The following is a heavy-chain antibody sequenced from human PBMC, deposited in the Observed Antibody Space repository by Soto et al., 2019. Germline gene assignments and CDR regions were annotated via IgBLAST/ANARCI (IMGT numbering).Heavy chain of an antibody. J-gene: IGHJ4*02. Sequence: GGSLRLSCAASGFAFNTYGMSWVRQAPGKGPEWVSTITFTGDNTYYADSVRGRFTISRDNSKNTLYLQMNSLRAGDTAVYYCAKAGCSGGSCYFNYWGQGTLVTVSS. V-gene: IGHV3-23*01. CDR1: GFAFNTYG. CDR2: ITFTGDNT. CDR3: AKAGCSGGSCYFNY. D-gene: IGHD2-15*01.